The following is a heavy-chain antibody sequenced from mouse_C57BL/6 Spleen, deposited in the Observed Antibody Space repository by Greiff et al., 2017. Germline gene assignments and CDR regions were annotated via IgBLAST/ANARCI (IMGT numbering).Heavy chain of an antibody. Sequence: QVQLTQSGAELVKPGASVKMSCKASFYTFTSYWITWVKPRPGQGLEWLGAISPCTGATNYNEKFKSKATLTVDTSSSTAYMQLSSRTSEDAAVYYCAREGLGSFLLAYWGQGTLVTVSA. CDR2: ISPCTGAT. CDR1: FYTFTSYW. D-gene: IGHD1-1*02. J-gene: IGHJ3*01. CDR3: AREGLGSFLLAY. V-gene: IGHV1-55*01.